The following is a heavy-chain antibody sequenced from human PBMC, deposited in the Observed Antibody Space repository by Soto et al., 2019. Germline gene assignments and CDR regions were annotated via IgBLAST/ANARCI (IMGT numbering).Heavy chain of an antibody. V-gene: IGHV4-30-4*01. CDR1: GGSISSGDNY. CDR2: ILNSGRA. CDR3: ARTSWFGELSLDY. Sequence: SETLSLTCSVSGGSISSGDNYWSWIRQPPGKGLECIGYILNSGRAHYTPSLRSRLAISVDTSRNQFSLKLSSVTTADTAVYYCARTSWFGELSLDYWGLGTLVTVSS. J-gene: IGHJ4*02. D-gene: IGHD3-10*01.